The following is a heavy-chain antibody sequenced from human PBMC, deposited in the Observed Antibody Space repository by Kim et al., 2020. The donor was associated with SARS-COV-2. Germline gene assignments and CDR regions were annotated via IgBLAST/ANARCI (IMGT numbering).Heavy chain of an antibody. J-gene: IGHJ4*02. CDR3: AREGYYYGSGDNRLDY. V-gene: IGHV1-46*01. D-gene: IGHD3-10*01. Sequence: VQDRVTMTRDTSKSTVYMELGSLRSEDTAVYYCAREGYYYGSGDNRLDYWGQGTLVTVSS.